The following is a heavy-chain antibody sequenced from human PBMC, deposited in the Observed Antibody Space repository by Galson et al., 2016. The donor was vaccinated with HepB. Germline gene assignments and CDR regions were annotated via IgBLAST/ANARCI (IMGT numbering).Heavy chain of an antibody. Sequence: SLRLSCAASRFTFINSWMSWVRQAPGKGLEWVANIKQDGSEKYYVDSVKGRFTISRDNAKNSLFLQMNGLRAEDTAVYCCARALSSSGWTYWYFDLWGRGTRVTVSS. V-gene: IGHV3-7*03. J-gene: IGHJ2*01. D-gene: IGHD6-19*01. CDR3: ARALSSSGWTYWYFDL. CDR1: RFTFINSW. CDR2: IKQDGSEK.